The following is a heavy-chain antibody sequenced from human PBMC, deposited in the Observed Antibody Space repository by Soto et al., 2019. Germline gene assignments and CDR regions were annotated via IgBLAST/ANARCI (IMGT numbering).Heavy chain of an antibody. D-gene: IGHD6-25*01. J-gene: IGHJ6*03. CDR1: GFTVSSNY. CDR3: ARLLSAPAYYYMDV. Sequence: EVQLVESGGGLVQPGGSLRLSCAASGFTVSSNYMSWVRQAPGKGLEWVSVIYSGGSTYYADSVKGRFTISRANSNNTLYLQMNSLRAEDTAVYYCARLLSAPAYYYMDVWGKGTTVTVSS. CDR2: IYSGGST. V-gene: IGHV3-66*04.